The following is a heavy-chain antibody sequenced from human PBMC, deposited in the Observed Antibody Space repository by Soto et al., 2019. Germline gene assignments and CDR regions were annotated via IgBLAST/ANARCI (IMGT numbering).Heavy chain of an antibody. D-gene: IGHD2-2*01. J-gene: IGHJ3*02. V-gene: IGHV1-8*01. Sequence: XSVKVSYKASGDTFTSYDINLVRHSTGQGLEWMGWMNPNSGNTGYAQKFQGRVTMTRNTSISTAYMELSSLRSDDTDVYYCARELPAGPGTFREDAFDIWGQGTTVTVSS. CDR2: MNPNSGNT. CDR3: ARELPAGPGTFREDAFDI. CDR1: GDTFTSYD.